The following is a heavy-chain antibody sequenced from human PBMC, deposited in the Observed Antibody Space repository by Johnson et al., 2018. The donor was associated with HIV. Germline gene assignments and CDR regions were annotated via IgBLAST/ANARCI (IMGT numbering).Heavy chain of an antibody. D-gene: IGHD3-16*01. J-gene: IGHJ3*02. CDR2: ISYDGGTK. V-gene: IGHV3-30*04. CDR3: AKEAYYVEAFDI. CDR1: GFTFSSYA. Sequence: VQLVESGGGVVQPGRSLRLSCAVSGFTFSSYAMHWVRQAPGKGLEWVTVISYDGGTKYYADSLKGRFTISRDNSKNTLYLQMNILRAEDTAVYFCAKEAYYVEAFDIWGQGTMVTVSS.